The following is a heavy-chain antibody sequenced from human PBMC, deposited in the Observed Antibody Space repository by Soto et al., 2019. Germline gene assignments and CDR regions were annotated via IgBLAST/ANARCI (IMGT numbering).Heavy chain of an antibody. CDR2: IYYSGST. J-gene: IGHJ4*02. Sequence: PSETLSLTCTVSGGSISSSSYYWGWIRQPPGKGLEWIGSIYYSGSTYYNPSLKSRVTISVDTSKNQFSLKLSSVTAADTAVYYCARAGRGDYVPYYFDYWGQGTLVTVSS. D-gene: IGHD4-17*01. CDR1: GGSISSSSYY. V-gene: IGHV4-39*01. CDR3: ARAGRGDYVPYYFDY.